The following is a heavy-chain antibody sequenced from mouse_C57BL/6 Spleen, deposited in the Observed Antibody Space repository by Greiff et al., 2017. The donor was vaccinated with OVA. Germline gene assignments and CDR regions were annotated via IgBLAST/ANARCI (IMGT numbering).Heavy chain of an antibody. V-gene: IGHV1-15*01. CDR2: IDPETGGT. D-gene: IGHD1-1*01. CDR3: TRYYYYGRVDY. CDR1: GYTFTDYE. J-gene: IGHJ2*01. Sequence: SGAELVRPGASVTLSCKASGYTFTDYEMHWVKQTPVHGLEWIGAIDPETGGTAYNQKFKGKAILTADKSSSTAYMELRSLTSEDSAVYYCTRYYYYGRVDYWGQGTTLTVSS.